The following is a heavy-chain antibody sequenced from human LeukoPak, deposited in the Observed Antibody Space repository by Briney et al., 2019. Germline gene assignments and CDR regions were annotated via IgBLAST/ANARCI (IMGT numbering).Heavy chain of an antibody. J-gene: IGHJ4*02. D-gene: IGHD3-10*01. V-gene: IGHV1-18*01. CDR1: GYTFTSYG. CDR2: ISAYNGNT. CDR3: ARDEFMWFGGYYFDY. Sequence: GASVKVSCKASGYTFTSYGISWVRQAPGQGLEWMGWISAYNGNTNYAQKLQGRVTMTTDTSTNTAYMELRSLRSDDTAVYYCARDEFMWFGGYYFDYWGQGTLVTVSS.